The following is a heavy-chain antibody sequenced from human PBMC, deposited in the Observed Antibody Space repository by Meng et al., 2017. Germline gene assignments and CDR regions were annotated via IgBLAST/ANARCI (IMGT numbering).Heavy chain of an antibody. J-gene: IGHJ4*02. Sequence: GHWGERGGGLGKPGGALRLSCASSGFTFRSYSMNWVRQAPGKGLEWVSSISSSSSYIYYADSVKGRFTISRDNAKNSLYLQMNSLRAEDTAVYYCAREDYGDSRPFDYWGQGTLVTVSS. D-gene: IGHD4-17*01. CDR3: AREDYGDSRPFDY. V-gene: IGHV3-21*01. CDR1: GFTFRSYS. CDR2: ISSSSSYI.